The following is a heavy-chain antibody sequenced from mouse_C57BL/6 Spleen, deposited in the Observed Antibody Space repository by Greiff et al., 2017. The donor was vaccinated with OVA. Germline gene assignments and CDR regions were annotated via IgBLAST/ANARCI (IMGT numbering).Heavy chain of an antibody. J-gene: IGHJ4*01. Sequence: VKLMESGAELVRPGTSVKVSCKASGYAFTNYLIEWVKQRPGQGLEWIGVINPGSGGTNYNEKFKGKATLTADKASSTAYMQLSSLTSEDSAVYFCARSTTGYYYAMDYWGQGTSVTVSS. V-gene: IGHV1-54*01. CDR1: GYAFTNYL. CDR2: INPGSGGT. D-gene: IGHD1-1*01. CDR3: ARSTTGYYYAMDY.